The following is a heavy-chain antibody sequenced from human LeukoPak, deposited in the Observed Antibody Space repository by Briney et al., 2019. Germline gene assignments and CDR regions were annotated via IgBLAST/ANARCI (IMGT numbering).Heavy chain of an antibody. V-gene: IGHV1-58*02. CDR2: IVVGSGNT. D-gene: IGHD3-22*01. CDR1: GFTFTSSA. CDR3: ARDGGGYYESSDLWYFDL. J-gene: IGHJ2*01. Sequence: SVKVSCEASGFTFTSSAMQWVRQARGQRLEWIGWIVVGSGNTNYAQKFQERVTITRDMSTSTAYMELSSLRSEDTAVYYCARDGGGYYESSDLWYFDLWGRGTLVTVSS.